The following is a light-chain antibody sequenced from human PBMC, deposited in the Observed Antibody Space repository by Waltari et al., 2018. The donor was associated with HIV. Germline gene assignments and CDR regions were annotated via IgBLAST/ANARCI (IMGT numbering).Light chain of an antibody. V-gene: IGLV7-46*01. CDR3: LLSFAVARPVV. J-gene: IGLJ2*01. Sequence: QAVVTQEPSLTVSPGGTVTLTCGSTSGPVTSGHHPYWFQQKSGQAPRTLIYDPFTEHSSTPARFSVSLLGGRAALTLSGGRPEGKAEYFCLLSFAVARPVVFGGVTNLTVL. CDR1: SGPVTSGHH. CDR2: DPF.